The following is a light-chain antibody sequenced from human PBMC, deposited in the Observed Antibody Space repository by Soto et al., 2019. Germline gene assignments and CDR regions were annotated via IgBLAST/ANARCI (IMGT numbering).Light chain of an antibody. CDR3: QQYGSSVVT. CDR2: GAS. J-gene: IGKJ4*01. Sequence: EIVLTQSPGTLSLSPGERATLSCRASQSISSSYLAWYQQKPGQAPRLLIYGASSRGTGIPHRSSGSGAGTDFTLTISRLEPEDFAVSYCQQYGSSVVTFGGGTKVEI. V-gene: IGKV3-20*01. CDR1: QSISSSY.